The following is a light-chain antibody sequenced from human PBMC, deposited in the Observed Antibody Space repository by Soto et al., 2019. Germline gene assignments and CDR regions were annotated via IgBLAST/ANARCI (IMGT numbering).Light chain of an antibody. CDR2: EGS. J-gene: IGLJ1*01. Sequence: QSVLTQPASVSGSPGQSITISCTGTSSDVGNYNLVSWYQQHPGKAPKLMIYEGSKRPSGVSNRFSGSKSGNTASLTISILQAEDEADYYCCSYAGSSGVFGTGTKVTVL. CDR1: SSDVGNYNL. CDR3: CSYAGSSGV. V-gene: IGLV2-23*01.